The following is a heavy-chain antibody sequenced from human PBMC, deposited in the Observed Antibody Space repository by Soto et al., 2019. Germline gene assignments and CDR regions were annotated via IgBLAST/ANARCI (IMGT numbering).Heavy chain of an antibody. CDR1: GYTFTLFG. Sequence: QVQLVQSGAEVKKPGASVKVSCTTSGYTFTLFGITWVRQAPGQGLEWMGWISPYNGDTKYAEKLEGRVTLTTDTSPDTPYRELTSLTFDATAEYYCARGGKYRYFASGGRGTLVPVPS. CDR3: ARGGKYRYFAS. J-gene: IGHJ4*02. D-gene: IGHD2-2*02. V-gene: IGHV1-18*01. CDR2: ISPYNGDT.